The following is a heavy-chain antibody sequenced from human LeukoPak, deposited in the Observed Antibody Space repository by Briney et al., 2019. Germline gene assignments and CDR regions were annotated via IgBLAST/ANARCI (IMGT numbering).Heavy chain of an antibody. J-gene: IGHJ4*02. CDR3: ARSFDY. V-gene: IGHV4-39*01. CDR1: GASISSGNYF. CDR2: TSYSGTT. Sequence: SETLSLTCSVSGASISSGNYFWNWVRQSSVKGLEWIGCTSYSGTTHYNPSLKSRVTIFVDTSKNQFSLNLNSVTASDTAVYYCARSFDYWGQGTLVAVSS.